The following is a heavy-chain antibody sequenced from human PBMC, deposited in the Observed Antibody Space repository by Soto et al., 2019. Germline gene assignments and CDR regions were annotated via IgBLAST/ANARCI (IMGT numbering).Heavy chain of an antibody. V-gene: IGHV4-61*01. CDR2: VYYSGTT. CDR1: GGSVSDKTYY. J-gene: IGHJ4*02. Sequence: SETLSLTCSVSGGSVSDKTYYWSWIRQPPGKRLEWIGYVYYSGTTNYNPSLKRRVTITVDLSKNRFSLRLSSVTTADTALYYCARTTAVPNTLRSRYFFDYWGQGTPVTVSS. CDR3: ARTTAVPNTLRSRYFFDY. D-gene: IGHD4-17*01.